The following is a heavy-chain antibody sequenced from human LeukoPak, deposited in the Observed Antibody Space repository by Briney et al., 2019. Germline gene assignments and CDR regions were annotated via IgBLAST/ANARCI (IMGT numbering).Heavy chain of an antibody. Sequence: SETLSLTCAVYGGSFSGYYWSWIRQPPGKGLEWIGEINHSGSTNYNPSLKSRVTISVDTSKNQFSLKLSSVTAADTAVYYCARVEPWHVWGSYRFRRNWFDPWGQGTPVTVSS. J-gene: IGHJ5*02. D-gene: IGHD3-16*02. V-gene: IGHV4-34*01. CDR1: GGSFSGYY. CDR2: INHSGST. CDR3: ARVEPWHVWGSYRFRRNWFDP.